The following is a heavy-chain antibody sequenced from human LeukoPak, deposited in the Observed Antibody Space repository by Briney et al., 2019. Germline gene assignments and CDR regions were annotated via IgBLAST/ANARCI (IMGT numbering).Heavy chain of an antibody. J-gene: IGHJ3*02. V-gene: IGHV4-61*01. Sequence: SETLSLTCTVSGGSVSSGSYYWSWIRQPPGEGLEWIGYIYYGGSTNYNPSLKSRVTISVDTSKNQFSLKLSSVTAADTAVYYCARRGTSVTNGGAFDIWGQGTMVTVSS. CDR1: GGSVSSGSYY. CDR2: IYYGGST. CDR3: ARRGTSVTNGGAFDI. D-gene: IGHD4-17*01.